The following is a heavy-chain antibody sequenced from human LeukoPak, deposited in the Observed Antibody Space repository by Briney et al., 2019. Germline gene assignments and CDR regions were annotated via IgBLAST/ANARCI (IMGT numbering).Heavy chain of an antibody. CDR1: GGSFSGYY. CDR3: ASEGVRGIQHDY. Sequence: KSSETLSLTCAVYGGSFSGYYWSWIRQPPGKGLEWIGEINHSGSTNYNPSLKSRVTISVDTSKNQFSLKLSSVTAADTAVYYCASEGVRGIQHDYWGQGTLVTVSS. J-gene: IGHJ4*02. CDR2: INHSGST. V-gene: IGHV4-34*01. D-gene: IGHD3-10*01.